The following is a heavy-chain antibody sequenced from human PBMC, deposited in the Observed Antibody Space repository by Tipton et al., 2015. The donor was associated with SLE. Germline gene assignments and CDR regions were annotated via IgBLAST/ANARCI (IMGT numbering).Heavy chain of an antibody. V-gene: IGHV4-61*02. D-gene: IGHD1-26*01. CDR3: ARVTVGHWYFDL. Sequence: TLSLTCSVSGGSVSSDSYFWSWGRQPAGKALEWIGRIQTSGSTKYNPSLNGRVTISVDTSNNQFSLKLNSVTAADTAVYYCARVTVGHWYFDLWGRGTLVTVSS. J-gene: IGHJ2*01. CDR2: IQTSGST. CDR1: GGSVSSDSYF.